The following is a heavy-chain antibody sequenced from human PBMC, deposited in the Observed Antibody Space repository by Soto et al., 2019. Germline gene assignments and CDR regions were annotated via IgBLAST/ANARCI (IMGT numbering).Heavy chain of an antibody. CDR2: IYQSGST. CDR1: GASIKNSDGYY. CDR3: ARDFSCDGDCNGYFVH. D-gene: IGHD2-21*02. J-gene: IGHJ4*02. V-gene: IGHV4-31*03. Sequence: QVQLQESGPGLVKPSQTLSLTCNVSGASIKNSDGYYWSWLRQRPGKGLEWIGFIYQSGSTDYNPSLRDRVTMSVDTSMNQFSLKLTSVTAADTAVYYCARDFSCDGDCNGYFVHWGQGTLVTVSS.